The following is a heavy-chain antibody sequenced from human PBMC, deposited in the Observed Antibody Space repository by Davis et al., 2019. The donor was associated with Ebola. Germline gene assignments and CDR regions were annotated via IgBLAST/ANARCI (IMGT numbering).Heavy chain of an antibody. V-gene: IGHV3-23*01. D-gene: IGHD2-2*01. Sequence: PGGSLRLSCAGSGFSVSYSYMNWVRQAPGKGLEWVSSVSGSGANTYDSDSVKGRFTVSRDNSNNMLYLQMHRLRAEDTAKYYCAKGLYCSSYTCHEGGWFGPWGQGALVTVSS. CDR2: VSGSGANT. J-gene: IGHJ5*02. CDR3: AKGLYCSSYTCHEGGWFGP. CDR1: GFSVSYSY.